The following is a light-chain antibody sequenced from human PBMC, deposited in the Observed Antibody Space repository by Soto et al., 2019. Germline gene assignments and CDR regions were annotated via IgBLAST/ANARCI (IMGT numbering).Light chain of an antibody. Sequence: EIVLTQSPGTLSLSPGERAALSCRASPSVSSSYLAWYQQKPGQAPRLLIYGASSSATGIPDRFSGSASGTEFNITISRLEPDDFAVYYCQQYGSAHTFGQGTKLEIK. V-gene: IGKV3-20*01. J-gene: IGKJ2*01. CDR1: PSVSSSY. CDR3: QQYGSAHT. CDR2: GAS.